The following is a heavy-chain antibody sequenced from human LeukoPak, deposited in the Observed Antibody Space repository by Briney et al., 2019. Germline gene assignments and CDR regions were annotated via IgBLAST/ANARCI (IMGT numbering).Heavy chain of an antibody. Sequence: SETPSLTCTVSGGSISSYYWSWIRQPPGKGLEWIGYIFYSGSTNYNPSLKSRVTISVDTSKNQFSLKLTSVTAADTAVYYCARRHDYYYGSGSHNNWFDPWGQGTLVTVSS. J-gene: IGHJ5*02. D-gene: IGHD3-10*01. CDR2: IFYSGST. V-gene: IGHV4-59*12. CDR1: GGSISSYY. CDR3: ARRHDYYYGSGSHNNWFDP.